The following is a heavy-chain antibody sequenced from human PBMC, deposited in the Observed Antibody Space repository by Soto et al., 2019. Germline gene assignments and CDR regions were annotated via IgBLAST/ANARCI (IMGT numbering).Heavy chain of an antibody. V-gene: IGHV3-23*01. Sequence: QSGGSLRLSCAASGFTFGSYAVSWVRQAPGKGPEWISSISGSGSTIYYADSVKGRFTISRDNSKNTLYLQMSSLRAEDTAVYYCAKVFYYYDSSGYYYFDYWGQGTLVTVSS. CDR3: AKVFYYYDSSGYYYFDY. CDR1: GFTFGSYA. J-gene: IGHJ4*02. D-gene: IGHD3-22*01. CDR2: ISGSGSTI.